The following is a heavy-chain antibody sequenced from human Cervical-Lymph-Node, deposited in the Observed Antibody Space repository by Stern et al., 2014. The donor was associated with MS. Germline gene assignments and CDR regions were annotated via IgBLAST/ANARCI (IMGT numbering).Heavy chain of an antibody. D-gene: IGHD1-26*01. CDR3: ARRHLVGATDFDC. CDR2: INGDGSNT. Sequence: EVQLVESGGGLVQPGGSLRLSCAASRFIFRNYWMHWVRQAPGKGLGWVSSINGDGSNTRYADFVKGRFTISRDNGRNTLYLQMNSLRDEDTAMYYCARRHLVGATDFDCWGQRTLVAVSS. V-gene: IGHV3-74*02. J-gene: IGHJ4*02. CDR1: RFIFRNYW.